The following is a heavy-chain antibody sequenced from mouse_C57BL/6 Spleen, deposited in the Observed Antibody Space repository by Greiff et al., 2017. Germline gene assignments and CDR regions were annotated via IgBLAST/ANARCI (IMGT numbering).Heavy chain of an antibody. J-gene: IGHJ3*01. V-gene: IGHV2-2*01. CDR1: GFSLTSYG. D-gene: IGHD4-1*01. CDR3: APQDWDGFAY. CDR2: IWSGGNT. Sequence: QVQLKESGPGLVQPSQSLSITCTVSGFSLTSYGVHWVRQSPGKGLEWLGVIWSGGNTDYNAAFISRLSISKDNSKSQVFFKMNSLQADDTAIYYCAPQDWDGFAYWGQGTLVTVSA.